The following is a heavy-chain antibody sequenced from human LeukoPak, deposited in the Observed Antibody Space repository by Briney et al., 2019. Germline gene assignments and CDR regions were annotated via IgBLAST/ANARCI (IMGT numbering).Heavy chain of an antibody. CDR3: AKDHLAGYSYGGYYFDY. CDR2: IYSGGST. CDR1: GFTVSSNY. V-gene: IGHV3-66*01. D-gene: IGHD5-18*01. J-gene: IGHJ4*02. Sequence: PGGSLRLSCAASGFTVSSNYMSWVRQAPGRGLEWVSVIYSGGSTYYADSVKGRFTISRDNSKNTLFLQMNSLRAGDTAVYYCAKDHLAGYSYGGYYFDYWGQGTLVTVSS.